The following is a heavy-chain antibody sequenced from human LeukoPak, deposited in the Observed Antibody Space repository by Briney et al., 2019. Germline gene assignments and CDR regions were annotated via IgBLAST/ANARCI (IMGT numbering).Heavy chain of an antibody. CDR3: ARNRDDSSGYYVDY. V-gene: IGHV3-66*02. CDR1: AFTASSNY. D-gene: IGHD3-22*01. J-gene: IGHJ4*02. Sequence: GGSLRLSCAASAFTASSNYMSWVRQAPRKWLEWVSVMYSGGSTYYAESVKGRFTISRDNSKNTLYLQMNSLRAEDTAVYYCARNRDDSSGYYVDYWGQGTLVTVSS. CDR2: MYSGGST.